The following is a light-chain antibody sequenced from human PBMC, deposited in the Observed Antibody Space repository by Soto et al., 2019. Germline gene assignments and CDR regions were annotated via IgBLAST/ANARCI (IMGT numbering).Light chain of an antibody. Sequence: QPVLTQSPSASASLGASVKLTCTLSSGHSSYAIAWHQQQPEKGPRYLMKLNSDGSHSKGDGIPDRFSGSSSGAERYLTISSLQSEDEADYYCQTWGTGTQVFGTGTKVTVL. J-gene: IGLJ1*01. CDR2: LNSDGSH. CDR3: QTWGTGTQV. V-gene: IGLV4-69*01. CDR1: SGHSSYA.